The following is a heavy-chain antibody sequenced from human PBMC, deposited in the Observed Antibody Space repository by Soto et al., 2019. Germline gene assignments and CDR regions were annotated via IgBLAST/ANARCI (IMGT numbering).Heavy chain of an antibody. J-gene: IGHJ3*02. CDR3: ARDDAFQNENGFDI. D-gene: IGHD1-1*01. Sequence: QVQLVESGGGVVQPGRSLRLSCAASGFTFSRYGFHWVRQAPGKGLEWVAFIVSDGSNKYHADSVEGRFTISRDNTKDTLYLQMNSLRAEDTAVYYCARDDAFQNENGFDIWGQGTMVTVSS. CDR2: IVSDGSNK. CDR1: GFTFSRYG. V-gene: IGHV3-33*01.